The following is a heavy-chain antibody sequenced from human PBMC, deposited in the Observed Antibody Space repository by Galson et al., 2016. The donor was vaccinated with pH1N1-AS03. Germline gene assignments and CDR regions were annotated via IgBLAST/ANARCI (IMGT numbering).Heavy chain of an antibody. CDR1: GGSISSSGVYS. D-gene: IGHD5-12*01. J-gene: IGHJ6*02. V-gene: IGHV4-30-2*01. CDR2: IYHSGST. CDR3: ARGSGGYGLDV. Sequence: CAVSGGSISSSGVYSWSWIRQPPGKGLEWIGNIYHSGSTYYSPSLKSRVTISIDRSQNQFSLKLTSVTAADTAVYYCARGSGGYGLDVWGQGTMVTVSS.